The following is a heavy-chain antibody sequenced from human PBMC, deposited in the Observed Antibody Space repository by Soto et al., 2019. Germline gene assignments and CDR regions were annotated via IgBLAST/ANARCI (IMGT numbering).Heavy chain of an antibody. CDR2: ISTTGGST. J-gene: IGHJ4*02. D-gene: IGHD1-1*01. Sequence: DVQLLESGGSLVQPGGSLRLSCAASGFTFNAYSLSWVRQAPGKGQQWVSAISTTGGSTYYADSVKGRFTISRDNSQNTLSLQMNSLRAEDTAVDYCARPDGATYNCRYWGQGTLVTVSS. CDR1: GFTFNAYS. CDR3: ARPDGATYNCRY. V-gene: IGHV3-23*01.